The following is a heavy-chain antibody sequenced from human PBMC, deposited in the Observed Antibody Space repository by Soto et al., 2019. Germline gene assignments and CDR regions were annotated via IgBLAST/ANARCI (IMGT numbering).Heavy chain of an antibody. V-gene: IGHV3-53*01. CDR3: AITPLLPVAP. CDR2: IYSSGST. D-gene: IGHD3-22*01. Sequence: EVQLVEAGGGVIQPGGSLRLSCAASGFTFSSNDMNWVRQAPGKGLEWVSLIYSSGSTYYADSVKGRFTLLRENFKNTFYLQMRSRIAEDTDVYHCAITPLLPVAPWGQGTMVTVSS. CDR1: GFTFSSND. J-gene: IGHJ3*01.